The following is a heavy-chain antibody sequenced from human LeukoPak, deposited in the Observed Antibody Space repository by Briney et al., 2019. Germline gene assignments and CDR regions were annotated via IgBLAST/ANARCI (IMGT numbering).Heavy chain of an antibody. D-gene: IGHD3-10*01. CDR3: ARRYYYNLGSFPFDF. V-gene: IGHV4-34*01. CDR1: GGPFSGYF. J-gene: IGHJ4*02. Sequence: SETLSLTCAVSGGPFSGYFWSWIRQSTGKGLEWIGEIHNSGTTNYNPSLNSRVTISEDTSKNQFYLNLSSVTAADTAVYYCARRYYYNLGSFPFDFWGQGTLVTVSS. CDR2: IHNSGTT.